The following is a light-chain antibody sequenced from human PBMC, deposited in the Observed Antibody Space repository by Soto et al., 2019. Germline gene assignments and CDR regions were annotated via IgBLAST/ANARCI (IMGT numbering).Light chain of an antibody. CDR2: GAF. V-gene: IGKV3-15*01. Sequence: EIVMTQAPATLSVSPCEIATLSCRARQSVSSNLAWYQQKPGQAPRLLIYGAFSRAAGVPARFSGSGSGTEFTLTISSLQSEDFAVYYCQQYNNWPRTFGQGTKVDIK. CDR1: QSVSSN. CDR3: QQYNNWPRT. J-gene: IGKJ1*01.